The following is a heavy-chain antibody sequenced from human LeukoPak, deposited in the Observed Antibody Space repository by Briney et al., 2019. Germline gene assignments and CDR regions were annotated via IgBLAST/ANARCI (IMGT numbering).Heavy chain of an antibody. CDR3: ARATGNSDHSPREPIHWYFDL. J-gene: IGHJ2*01. Sequence: SVKVSCKASGGTFSTFGLSWVRQAPGQGLEWMGGIIPIFGPANYAQKFQGRVTITADESTSTAYMELSSLRSEDTAVYFCARATGNSDHSPREPIHWYFDLWGRGALVTVSS. CDR2: IIPIFGPA. D-gene: IGHD4-23*01. CDR1: GGTFSTFG. V-gene: IGHV1-69*13.